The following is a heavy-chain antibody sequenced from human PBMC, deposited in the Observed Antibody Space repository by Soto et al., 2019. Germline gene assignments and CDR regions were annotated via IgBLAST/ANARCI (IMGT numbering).Heavy chain of an antibody. V-gene: IGHV4-59*08. CDR3: LRHRPRTYYYDSSGYWTFQH. CDR2: IYYSGST. J-gene: IGHJ1*01. CDR1: GGSISSYY. D-gene: IGHD3-22*01. Sequence: SETLSLTCTVSGGSISSYYWSWIRQPPGKGLEWIGYIYYSGSTNYNPSLKSRVTISVDTSKNQFSLKLSSVTAADTAVYYCLRHRPRTYYYDSSGYWTFQHWGLGTLVTVSS.